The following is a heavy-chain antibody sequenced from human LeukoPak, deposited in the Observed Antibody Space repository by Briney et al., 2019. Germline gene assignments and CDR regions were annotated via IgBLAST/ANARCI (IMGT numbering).Heavy chain of an antibody. J-gene: IGHJ2*01. CDR3: ARDFKKYFDL. Sequence: SETLSLTCTVSGGSISSYYWSWIRQPPGKGLEWIGYIYYSGSTYYNPSLKSRVTISVDTSKNQFSLKLSSVTAADTAVYYCARDFKKYFDLWGRGTLVTVSS. CDR2: IYYSGST. V-gene: IGHV4-59*12. CDR1: GGSISSYY.